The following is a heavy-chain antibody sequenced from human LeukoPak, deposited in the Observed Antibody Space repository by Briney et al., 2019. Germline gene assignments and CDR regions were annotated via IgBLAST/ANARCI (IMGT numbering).Heavy chain of an antibody. V-gene: IGHV3-15*01. D-gene: IGHD3-10*01. CDR3: TSVGFGPYYFDN. Sequence: MSGGSLRLSCAASGFTFSSYAMSWVRQAPGKGLEWVGRIKSKTDGGTTDYAAPVKGRFTISRDDSKDTLYLQMNSLKTEDTAVYYCTSVGFGPYYFDNWGQGTLVTVSS. CDR2: IKSKTDGGTT. J-gene: IGHJ4*02. CDR1: GFTFSSYA.